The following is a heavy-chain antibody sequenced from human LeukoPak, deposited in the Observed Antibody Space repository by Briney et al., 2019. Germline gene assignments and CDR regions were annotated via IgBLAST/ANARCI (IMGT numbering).Heavy chain of an antibody. D-gene: IGHD3-10*01. CDR3: ASLHYYGSGAYYLSY. CDR2: IGDSGATT. V-gene: IGHV3-23*01. CDR1: GFTLSSYA. Sequence: GGSLRLSCAASGFTLSSYAMTWVRQAPGKGLEWVSDIGDSGATTYYADSVKGRFTISRDNSKNTLYLQMSSLRAEDTAVYFCASLHYYGSGAYYLSYWGQGSLVAVSS. J-gene: IGHJ4*02.